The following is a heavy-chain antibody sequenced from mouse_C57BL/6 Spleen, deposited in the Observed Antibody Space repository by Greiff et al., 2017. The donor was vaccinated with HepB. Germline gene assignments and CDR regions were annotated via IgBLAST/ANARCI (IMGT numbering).Heavy chain of an antibody. CDR3: ARDPFTTVVDRFAY. Sequence: VQLKESGPGLVKPSQSLSLTCSVTGYSITSGYYWNWIRQFPGNKLEWMGYISYDGSNNYNPSLKNRISITRDTSKNQFFLKLNSVTTEDTATYYCARDPFTTVVDRFAYWGQGTLVTVSA. D-gene: IGHD1-1*01. J-gene: IGHJ3*01. CDR1: GYSITSGYY. CDR2: ISYDGSN. V-gene: IGHV3-6*01.